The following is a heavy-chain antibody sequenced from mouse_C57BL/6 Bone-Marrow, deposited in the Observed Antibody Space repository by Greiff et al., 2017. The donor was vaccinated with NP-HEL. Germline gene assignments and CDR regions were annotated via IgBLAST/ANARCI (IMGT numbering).Heavy chain of an antibody. CDR1: GFTFSNYW. CDR3: TARYYYGSSVFAY. CDR2: IRLKSDNYAT. V-gene: IGHV6-3*01. Sequence: EVQVVESGGGLVQPGGSMKLSCVASGFTFSNYWMNWVRQSPEKGLEWVAQIRLKSDNYATHYAESVKGRFTISRDDSKSSVYLQMNNLRAEDTGIYYCTARYYYGSSVFAYWGQGTLVTVSA. D-gene: IGHD1-1*01. J-gene: IGHJ3*01.